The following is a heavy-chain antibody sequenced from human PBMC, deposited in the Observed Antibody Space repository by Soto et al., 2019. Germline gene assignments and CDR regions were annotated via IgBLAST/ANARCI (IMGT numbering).Heavy chain of an antibody. CDR3: ARSIVAAGNRWFDP. J-gene: IGHJ5*02. CDR1: GFSLSTSGMR. Sequence: SGPTLVNPTQTLTLTCTFSGFSLSTSGMRVSWIRQPPGKALEWLARIDWEDDKLYSTSLKTWLTISQDTSKNQVVLTMTNMDTVDTATYYCARSIVAAGNRWFDPWGQGTLFTVSS. CDR2: IDWEDDK. V-gene: IGHV2-70*04. D-gene: IGHD6-13*01.